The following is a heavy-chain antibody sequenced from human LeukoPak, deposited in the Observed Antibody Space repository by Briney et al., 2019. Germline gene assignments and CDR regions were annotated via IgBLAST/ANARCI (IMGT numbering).Heavy chain of an antibody. J-gene: IGHJ3*02. V-gene: IGHV1-69*05. CDR1: GGTFSSYS. Sequence: SVKVSCKASGGTFSSYSISWVRQAPGQGFEWMGGIIPIFGTPNYAQRFQGRVTITTDESTGTAYMELSSLRSEDTALYYCARGDRALVHDAFDIWGQGTVVTVSS. D-gene: IGHD1-26*01. CDR3: ARGDRALVHDAFDI. CDR2: IIPIFGTP.